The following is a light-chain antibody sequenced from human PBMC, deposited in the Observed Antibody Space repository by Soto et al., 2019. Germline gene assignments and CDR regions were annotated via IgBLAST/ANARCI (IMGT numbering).Light chain of an antibody. V-gene: IGKV3-11*01. Sequence: EIALTQSPATLSSSPGVRATLSCRASQSLDTYFAWYQQKPGQAPRLLIYDASDRATGIPASFSGSRSGTAFTLTIIGLEPEDFALNYCQQRYNWPLTFGGGTKVDIK. CDR3: QQRYNWPLT. CDR2: DAS. CDR1: QSLDTY. J-gene: IGKJ4*01.